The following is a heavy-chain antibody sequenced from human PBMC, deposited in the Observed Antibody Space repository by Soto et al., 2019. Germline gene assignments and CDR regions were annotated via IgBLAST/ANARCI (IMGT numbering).Heavy chain of an antibody. CDR1: GYTFTSYY. V-gene: IGHV1-46*03. Sequence: QVQLVQSGAEVKKPGASVKVSCKASGYTFTSYYMHWVRQAPGQGLEWMGIINPSGGSTSYAQKFQGRVTMTRDTSTSTVYMELSSLRSEDTAVYYCARGGTVTSILYYYYMDVWGKGTTVTVSS. CDR3: ARGGTVTSILYYYYMDV. D-gene: IGHD4-4*01. CDR2: INPSGGST. J-gene: IGHJ6*03.